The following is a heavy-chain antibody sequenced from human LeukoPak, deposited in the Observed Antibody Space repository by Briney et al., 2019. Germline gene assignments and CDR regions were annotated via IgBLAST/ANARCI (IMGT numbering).Heavy chain of an antibody. Sequence: GASVKVSCKASGYTFTGYYMHWVRQAPGQGLEWMGWINPNSGGTNYAQKFQGRVTMTRDTSITTAYMELSRLRSDDTAVYYCAKLHYDFWSGYYRMGYFDYWGQGTLVTVSS. CDR3: AKLHYDFWSGYYRMGYFDY. D-gene: IGHD3-3*01. CDR1: GYTFTGYY. V-gene: IGHV1-2*02. J-gene: IGHJ4*02. CDR2: INPNSGGT.